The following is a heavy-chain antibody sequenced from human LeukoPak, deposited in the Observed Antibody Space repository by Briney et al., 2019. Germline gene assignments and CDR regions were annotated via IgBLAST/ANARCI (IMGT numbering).Heavy chain of an antibody. CDR2: IYNVGST. CDR3: ASPGQYCGGDCYSVY. CDR1: GFSVSSNY. J-gene: IGHJ4*02. Sequence: GGSLRLSCAVSGFSVSSNYISWVRQAPGKGLEWVSVIYNVGSTYYADSVKGRFTISRDNSKNTLYLQMNSLRAEDTAPYFCASPGQYCGGDCYSVYWGQGTLVTVSP. D-gene: IGHD2-21*02. V-gene: IGHV3-66*01.